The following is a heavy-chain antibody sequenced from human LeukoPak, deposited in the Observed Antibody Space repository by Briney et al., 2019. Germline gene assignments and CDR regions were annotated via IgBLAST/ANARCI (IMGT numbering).Heavy chain of an antibody. D-gene: IGHD3-3*01. Sequence: SETLSLTCTVSGGSISSYYWSWIRQPAGKGLEWIGRIYTSGSTNYNPSLKSRVTMSVDTSKNQFSLKLSSVTAVDTAVYYCARVGVGLRRSWFDLWGQGTLVTVSS. V-gene: IGHV4-4*07. CDR3: ARVGVGLRRSWFDL. CDR1: GGSISSYY. J-gene: IGHJ5*02. CDR2: IYTSGST.